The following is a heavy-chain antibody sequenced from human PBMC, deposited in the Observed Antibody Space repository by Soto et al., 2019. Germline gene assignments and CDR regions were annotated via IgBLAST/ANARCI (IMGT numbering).Heavy chain of an antibody. Sequence: PSETLSLTCAVSGYSVSSGYYWGWIRQPPGKGLEWIGSIYHSGSTYYNPSLKSRVTISVDTSKNQFSLKLSSVTAADTAVYYCARVSAYYDFWSGYYKLEGGWFDPWGQGTLVTVSS. CDR1: GYSVSSGYY. CDR3: ARVSAYYDFWSGYYKLEGGWFDP. D-gene: IGHD3-3*01. J-gene: IGHJ5*02. CDR2: IYHSGST. V-gene: IGHV4-38-2*01.